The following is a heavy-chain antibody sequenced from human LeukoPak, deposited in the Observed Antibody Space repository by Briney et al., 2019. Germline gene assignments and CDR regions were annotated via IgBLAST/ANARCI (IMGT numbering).Heavy chain of an antibody. V-gene: IGHV1-2*04. J-gene: IGHJ4*02. Sequence: GASVKVSCKASGYTFTGYYMRWVRQAPGQGLEWMGWINPNSGGTNYAQKFQGWVTMTRDTSISTAYMELSRLRSDDTAVYYCARDRYFGYYYDSSGYYYDYWGQGTLVTVSS. CDR1: GYTFTGYY. D-gene: IGHD3-22*01. CDR2: INPNSGGT. CDR3: ARDRYFGYYYDSSGYYYDY.